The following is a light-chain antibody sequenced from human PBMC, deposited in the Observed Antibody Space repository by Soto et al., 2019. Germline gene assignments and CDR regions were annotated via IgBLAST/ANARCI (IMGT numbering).Light chain of an antibody. V-gene: IGLV2-14*01. CDR3: SSYTSGSTWV. Sequence: QSALTQPASVSGSPGQSFTISCTGTSSDVGGYNYVSWYQQHPGKAPKLMIYEVSNRPSGVSNRFSGSKSGNTASLTISGLQAEDEADYYCSSYTSGSTWVFGVGTKLTVL. CDR1: SSDVGGYNY. J-gene: IGLJ3*02. CDR2: EVS.